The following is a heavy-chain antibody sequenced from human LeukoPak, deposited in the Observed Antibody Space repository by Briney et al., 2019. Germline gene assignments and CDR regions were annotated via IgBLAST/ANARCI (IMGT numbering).Heavy chain of an antibody. J-gene: IGHJ4*02. Sequence: GGSLRLSCAASGFTFSDYYMSWIRQAPGKGLEWVSYISSSGSTIYYADSVKGRFTISRDNSKNTLYLQMNSLRAEDTAVYYCARGLNNYYDSSGYDYWGQGTLVTVSS. CDR1: GFTFSDYY. CDR3: ARGLNNYYDSSGYDY. V-gene: IGHV3-11*01. D-gene: IGHD3-22*01. CDR2: ISSSGSTI.